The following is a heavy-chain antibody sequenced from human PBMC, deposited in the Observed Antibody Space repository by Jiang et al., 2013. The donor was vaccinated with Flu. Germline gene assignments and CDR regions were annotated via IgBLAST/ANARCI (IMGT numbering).Heavy chain of an antibody. Sequence: VYGGSFSGYYWSWIRQPPGKGLEWIGEINHSGSTNYNPSLKSRVTISVDTSKNQFSLKLSSVTAADTAVYYCARGAGYYDSSGYYPYDYWGQGTLVTVSS. CDR3: ARGAGYYDSSGYYPYDY. V-gene: IGHV4-34*01. J-gene: IGHJ4*02. CDR1: GGSFSGYY. CDR2: INHSGST. D-gene: IGHD3-22*01.